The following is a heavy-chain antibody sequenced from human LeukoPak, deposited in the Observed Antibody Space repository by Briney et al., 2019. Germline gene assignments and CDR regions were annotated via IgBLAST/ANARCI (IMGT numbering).Heavy chain of an antibody. CDR1: GGSFSGYY. CDR3: ARRKPRSAFDI. D-gene: IGHD6-13*01. CDR2: INHSGST. J-gene: IGHJ3*02. V-gene: IGHV4-34*01. Sequence: SETLSLTCAVYGGSFSGYYWSWIRQPPGKGLERIGEINHSGSTNYNPSLKSRVTISVDTSKNQFSLKLSSVTAADTAVYYCARRKPRSAFDIWGQGTMVTVSS.